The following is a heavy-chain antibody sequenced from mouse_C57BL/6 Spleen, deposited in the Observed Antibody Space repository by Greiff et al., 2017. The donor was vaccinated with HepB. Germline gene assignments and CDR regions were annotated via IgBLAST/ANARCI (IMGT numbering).Heavy chain of an antibody. J-gene: IGHJ2*01. CDR3: ARAYYGSSYDYFDY. CDR2: ISGGGGNT. CDR1: GFTFSSYT. D-gene: IGHD1-1*01. V-gene: IGHV5-9*01. Sequence: EVKLMESGGGLVKPGGSLKLSCAASGFTFSSYTMSWVRQTPEKRLEWVATISGGGGNTYYPDSVKGRFTISRDNAKNTLYLQMSSLRSEDTALYYCARAYYGSSYDYFDYWGQGTTLTVSS.